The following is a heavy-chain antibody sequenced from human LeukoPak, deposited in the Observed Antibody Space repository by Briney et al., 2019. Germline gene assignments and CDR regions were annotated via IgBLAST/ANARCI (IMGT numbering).Heavy chain of an antibody. CDR1: GFTFSSYG. CDR3: ARAAYDNSGYLTL. CDR2: IWYDGTNK. J-gene: IGHJ4*02. D-gene: IGHD3-22*01. V-gene: IGHV3-33*01. Sequence: GGSLRLSRAASGFTFSSYGMHWVRQAPGKGLEWVAVIWYDGTNKYYADSVKGRFTISRDSPKNTLYLQMNSLRAEDTAVYYCARAAYDNSGYLTLWGQGTLVTVSS.